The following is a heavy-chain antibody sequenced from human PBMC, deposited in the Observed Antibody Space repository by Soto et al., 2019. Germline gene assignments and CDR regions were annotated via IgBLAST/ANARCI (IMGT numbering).Heavy chain of an antibody. CDR1: GGTFRNHV. Sequence: SVKVSCKASGGTFRNHVFNCVRQAPGQGLEWMGGIIPIIGTPNYAQKFQGRVTITADASTNTVYLQMNSLESEDTAVYYCARGRSSRELYPTYFDYWGQGTLVTVSS. V-gene: IGHV1-69*13. J-gene: IGHJ4*02. CDR3: ARGRSSRELYPTYFDY. D-gene: IGHD3-10*01. CDR2: IIPIIGTP.